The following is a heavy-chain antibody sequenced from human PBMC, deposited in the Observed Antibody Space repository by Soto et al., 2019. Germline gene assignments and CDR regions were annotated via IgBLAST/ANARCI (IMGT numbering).Heavy chain of an antibody. CDR2: ISSTTNYI. CDR1: GCTFTRYS. CDR3: ARESEDLTSNFDY. V-gene: IGHV3-21*01. J-gene: IGHJ4*02. D-gene: IGHD7-27*01. Sequence: GSLLRPCASSGCTFTRYSRNWVPQAPGKGLEWVSSISSTTNYIYYGDSMKGRFTIARDNAKKSLYLEMNSLRAEDTAVYYCARESEDLTSNFDYWGQGTLVTVYS.